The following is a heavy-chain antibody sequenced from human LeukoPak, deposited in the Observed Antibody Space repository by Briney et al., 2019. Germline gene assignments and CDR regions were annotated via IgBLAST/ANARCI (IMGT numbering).Heavy chain of an antibody. J-gene: IGHJ4*02. CDR1: GGSISSGDYY. CDR3: ARVGGGYPLYFDY. Sequence: SQTLSLTCTVSGGSISSGDYYWSWIRQPPGKGLEWIGYIYYGGSTYYNPSLKSRVTISVDTSKNQFSLKLSSVTAADTAVYYCARVGGGYPLYFDYWGQGTLVTVSS. CDR2: IYYGGST. D-gene: IGHD3-10*01. V-gene: IGHV4-30-4*08.